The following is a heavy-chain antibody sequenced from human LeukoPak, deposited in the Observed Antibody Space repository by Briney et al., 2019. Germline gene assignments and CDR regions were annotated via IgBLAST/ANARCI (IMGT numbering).Heavy chain of an antibody. CDR2: IIPIFGTA. CDR3: ARLGVGYDIQHWLDP. CDR1: GGTFSYA. Sequence: SVKVSCKASGGTFSYAISWVRQAPGQGLEWMGGIIPIFGTADYAQQFQGRVTMTTDESRSTAYMELSSLRSDDTAVYYCARLGVGYDIQHWLDPWGQGTLVTVSS. V-gene: IGHV1-69*05. D-gene: IGHD3-9*01. J-gene: IGHJ5*02.